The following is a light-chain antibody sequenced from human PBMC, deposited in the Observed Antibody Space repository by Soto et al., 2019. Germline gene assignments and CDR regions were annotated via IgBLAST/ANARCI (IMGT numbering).Light chain of an antibody. Sequence: EIVLTQSPGTLSLSPGEGATLSCRASQSVSSYFLSWYQQRAGQAPRLLIYGSSSRATGVPDRFSGGGSGTDFTLPISRLEHADFAVYYCQQYCCSPLTFGGGTKVEIK. J-gene: IGKJ4*01. CDR3: QQYCCSPLT. CDR1: QSVSSYF. V-gene: IGKV3-20*01. CDR2: GSS.